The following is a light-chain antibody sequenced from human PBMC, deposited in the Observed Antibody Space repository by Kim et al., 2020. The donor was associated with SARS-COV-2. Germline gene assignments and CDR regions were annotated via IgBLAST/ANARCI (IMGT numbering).Light chain of an antibody. J-gene: IGKJ4*01. Sequence: EIVLTQSPATLSLSPGERATLSCRASQSLSSYLAWYQQKPGQAPRLLVYDASSRATGIAARFSGSGSGTDFTLTISSLEPEDFAVYYCQQRSNWPLTFGGGTKLE. CDR2: DAS. CDR1: QSLSSY. V-gene: IGKV3-11*01. CDR3: QQRSNWPLT.